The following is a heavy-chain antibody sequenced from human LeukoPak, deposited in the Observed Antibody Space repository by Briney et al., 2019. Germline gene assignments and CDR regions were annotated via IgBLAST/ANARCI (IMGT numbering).Heavy chain of an antibody. Sequence: ASVKVSCKASGYTFTGYYMHWVRQAPGQGLEWMGGIIPIFGTANYAQKFQGRVTITADESTSTAYMELSSLRSEDTAVYYCARGSHYDILTGYADYWGQGTLVTVSS. D-gene: IGHD3-9*01. CDR3: ARGSHYDILTGYADY. CDR2: IIPIFGTA. J-gene: IGHJ4*02. V-gene: IGHV1-69*13. CDR1: GYTFTGYY.